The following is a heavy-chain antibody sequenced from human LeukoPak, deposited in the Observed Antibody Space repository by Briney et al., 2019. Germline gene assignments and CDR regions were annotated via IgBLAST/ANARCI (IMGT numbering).Heavy chain of an antibody. CDR3: ARDGYCSGGSCYPYS. Sequence: GGSLRLFCAASGFTFSDYYMNWIRQAPGKGLESVSYISSSSSYTDYADSVKGRFTISRDNAKNSLYRQMDNLRAEDTAVYYCARDGYCSGGSCYPYSWGQGTLVTVSS. CDR1: GFTFSDYY. D-gene: IGHD2-15*01. V-gene: IGHV3-11*06. CDR2: ISSSSSYT. J-gene: IGHJ4*02.